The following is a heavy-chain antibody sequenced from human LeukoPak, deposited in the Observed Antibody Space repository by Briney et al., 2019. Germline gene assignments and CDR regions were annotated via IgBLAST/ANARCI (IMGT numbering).Heavy chain of an antibody. Sequence: GGSLRLSYAASGFTFSSYSMNWVRQAPGKGLEWVSSISSSSSYIYYADSVKGRFTISRDNAKNSLYLQMNSLRAEDTAVYYCATWTTVTRAGSWGQGTLVTVSS. CDR3: ATWTTVTRAGS. J-gene: IGHJ4*02. D-gene: IGHD4-17*01. CDR1: GFTFSSYS. V-gene: IGHV3-21*01. CDR2: ISSSSSYI.